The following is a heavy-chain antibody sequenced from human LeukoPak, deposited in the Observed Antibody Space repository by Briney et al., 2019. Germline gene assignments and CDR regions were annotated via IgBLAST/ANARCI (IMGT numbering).Heavy chain of an antibody. J-gene: IGHJ3*02. D-gene: IGHD2-15*01. Sequence: SETLSLTCTVSGGSISSGGYYWSWIRQPPGKGLEWIGEINHSGSTNYNPSLKSRVTISVDTSKNQFSLKLSSVTAADTAVYYCARVGELGYCSGGSCSPVAFDIWGQGTMVTVSS. CDR2: INHSGST. V-gene: IGHV4-39*07. CDR1: GGSISSGGYY. CDR3: ARVGELGYCSGGSCSPVAFDI.